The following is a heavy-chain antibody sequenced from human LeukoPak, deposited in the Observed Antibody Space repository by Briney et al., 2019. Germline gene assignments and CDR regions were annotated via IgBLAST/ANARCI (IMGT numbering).Heavy chain of an antibody. CDR3: AKEGIAVAGPYYYGMDV. CDR1: GFTFSSYA. CDR2: ISGSGGST. J-gene: IGHJ6*02. Sequence: GGSLRLSCAASGFTFSSYAMSWVRQAPGKGLESVSAISGSGGSTYYADSVKGPFTISRDNSKNTLYLQMNSLRAEDTAVYYCAKEGIAVAGPYYYGMDVWGQGTTVTVSS. D-gene: IGHD6-19*01. V-gene: IGHV3-23*01.